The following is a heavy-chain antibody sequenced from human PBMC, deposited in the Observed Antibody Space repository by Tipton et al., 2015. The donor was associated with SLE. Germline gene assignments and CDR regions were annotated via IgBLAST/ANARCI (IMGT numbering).Heavy chain of an antibody. V-gene: IGHV4-59*12. D-gene: IGHD3-3*01. CDR3: AREGDFWSRRAFDI. J-gene: IGHJ3*02. CDR2: IYYTGST. CDR1: GGSISRYY. Sequence: TLSLTCSVSGGSISRYYWSWIRQPPGQGLEWIGYIYYTGSTIYSPSLRSRVTISLDTSKNQLSLRLTSVTAADTAVYYCAREGDFWSRRAFDIWGQGTMVTVSS.